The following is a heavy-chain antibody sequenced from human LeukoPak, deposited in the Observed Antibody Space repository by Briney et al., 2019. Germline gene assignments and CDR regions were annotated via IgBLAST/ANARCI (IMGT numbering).Heavy chain of an antibody. J-gene: IGHJ4*02. Sequence: PGRSLRLSCAASGFTFSSYGMHWVRQAPGKGLEWVAVIRYDGSNKYYADSVKGRFTISRDNSKNTLYLQMNSLRAEDTAVYYCARTLAVADAFDYWGQGTLVTVSS. CDR1: GFTFSSYG. CDR3: ARTLAVADAFDY. D-gene: IGHD6-19*01. CDR2: IRYDGSNK. V-gene: IGHV3-33*01.